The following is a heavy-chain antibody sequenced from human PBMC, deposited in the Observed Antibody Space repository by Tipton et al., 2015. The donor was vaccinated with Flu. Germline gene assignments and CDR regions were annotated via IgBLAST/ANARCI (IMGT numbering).Heavy chain of an antibody. Sequence: TLSLTCTVSGGSISSYYWSWIRQPPGKGLEWIGYIYYSGSTNYNPSLKSRVTISVDTSKNQFSLKLSSVTAADTAVYYCARHVRPRAAGMEDWGQGTLVTVSS. V-gene: IGHV4-59*08. J-gene: IGHJ4*02. CDR3: ARHVRPRAAGMED. CDR1: GGSISSYY. CDR2: IYYSGST. D-gene: IGHD6-13*01.